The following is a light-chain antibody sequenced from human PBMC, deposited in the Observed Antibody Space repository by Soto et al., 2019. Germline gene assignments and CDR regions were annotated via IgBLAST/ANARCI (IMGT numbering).Light chain of an antibody. J-gene: IGKJ5*01. CDR3: QQYNNWPLIT. CDR2: DTS. CDR1: QIVSGKY. V-gene: IGKV3-15*01. Sequence: EIVLTQSPATLSLSPGERATLSCRASQIVSGKYLAWYHQRPGQAPRVLIYDTSTRATGIPARFSGSGSRTEFTPTITSPQSEDFAVYYCQQYNNWPLITLGLGTRMEIK.